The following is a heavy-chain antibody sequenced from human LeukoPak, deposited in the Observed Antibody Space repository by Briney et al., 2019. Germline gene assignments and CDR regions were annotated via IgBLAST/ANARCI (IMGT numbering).Heavy chain of an antibody. V-gene: IGHV4-39*07. CDR1: GGSISSSSYY. CDR3: ARFTGYLYFDY. CDR2: IYYSGST. Sequence: PSETLSLTCTVSGGSISSSSYYWGWIRQPPGKGLEWIGSIYYSGSTYYNPSLKSRVTMSVDTSKNQFSLKLSSVTAADTAVYFCARFTGYLYFDYWGQGTLVTVSS. D-gene: IGHD3-9*01. J-gene: IGHJ4*02.